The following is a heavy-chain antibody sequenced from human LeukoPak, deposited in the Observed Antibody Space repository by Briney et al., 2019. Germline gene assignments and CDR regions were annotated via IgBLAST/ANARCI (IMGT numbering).Heavy chain of an antibody. J-gene: IGHJ4*02. CDR1: GFTFSSYF. V-gene: IGHV3-21*01. CDR2: ITTSSSDV. Sequence: PGGSLRLSCAASGFTFSSYFMNWVRQAPGKGLEWVSSITTSSSDVYYADSVRGRFTISRDNAKNSLFLQMNGLRAEDTAVYYCARAITGIPYYFDYWGQGSLVTVSS. D-gene: IGHD1-20*01. CDR3: ARAITGIPYYFDY.